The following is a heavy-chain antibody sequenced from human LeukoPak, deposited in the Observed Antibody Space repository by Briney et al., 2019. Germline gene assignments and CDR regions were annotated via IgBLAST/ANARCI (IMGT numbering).Heavy chain of an antibody. CDR2: ISSSSSYI. Sequence: GGSLRLSRAASGFTFSSYSMNWVRQAPGKGLEWVSSISSSSSYIYYADSVKGRFTISRDNAKNSLYLQMNSLRAEDTAVYYCAGYYYDSSGYYYFDYWGQGTLVTVSS. V-gene: IGHV3-21*01. CDR1: GFTFSSYS. D-gene: IGHD3-22*01. J-gene: IGHJ4*02. CDR3: AGYYYDSSGYYYFDY.